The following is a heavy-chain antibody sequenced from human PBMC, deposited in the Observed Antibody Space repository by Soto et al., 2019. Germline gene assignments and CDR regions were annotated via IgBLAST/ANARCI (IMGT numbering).Heavy chain of an antibody. CDR2: ISYDGSNK. J-gene: IGHJ4*02. V-gene: IGHV3-30*18. Sequence: GALRLSCAASGFTFNSYAMHSVRQAPGKGLEWVAVISYDGSNKYYADSVKGRFTISRDNSRNTLYLQMNSLRAEDTAVYYCAKDRGLMTTFSYYFDYWGEGALVTVSS. CDR1: GFTFNSYA. CDR3: AKDRGLMTTFSYYFDY. D-gene: IGHD3-16*01.